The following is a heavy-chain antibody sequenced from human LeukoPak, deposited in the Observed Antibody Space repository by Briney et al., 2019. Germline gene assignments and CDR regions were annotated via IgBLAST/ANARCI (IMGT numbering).Heavy chain of an antibody. Sequence: PSETLSLTCAVYGGSFSGYYWSWIRQPPGKGLEWIGEINHSGSTNYNPSLKSRVTISVDTSKNQFSLKLSSVTAADTAVYYCARRGSRYDFWSGYYDAFDIWGQGTMVTVSS. CDR2: INHSGST. V-gene: IGHV4-34*01. CDR3: ARRGSRYDFWSGYYDAFDI. D-gene: IGHD3-3*01. J-gene: IGHJ3*02. CDR1: GGSFSGYY.